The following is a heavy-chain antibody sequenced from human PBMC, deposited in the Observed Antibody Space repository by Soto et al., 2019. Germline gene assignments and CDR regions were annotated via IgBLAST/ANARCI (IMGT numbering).Heavy chain of an antibody. CDR2: INHSGST. D-gene: IGHD2-15*01. J-gene: IGHJ4*02. Sequence: QVQLQQWGAGLLKPSETLSLTCAVYGGSFSGYYWTWIRQPPGKGVEWIGEINHSGSTDVNPSLKSRATVSVGTSKTQFSLKLSCVAAGVSAVYYCARGGEIVVVVSSTGRYFDYRGQGTRVTVS. CDR1: GGSFSGYY. CDR3: ARGGEIVVVVSSTGRYFDY. V-gene: IGHV4-34*04.